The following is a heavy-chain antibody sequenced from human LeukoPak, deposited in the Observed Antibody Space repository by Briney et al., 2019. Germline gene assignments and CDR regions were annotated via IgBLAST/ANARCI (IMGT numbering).Heavy chain of an antibody. Sequence: SVKVSCKASGGTSGIYGISWVRQAPGQRLEWMGGIIPISGTADYAQKFQGRVTITTDESTTTVYMELSSLRFEDSAVYYCATGIVVAGTGYYFEYWGQGTMVTVSS. J-gene: IGHJ4*02. CDR2: IIPISGTA. CDR3: ATGIVVAGTGYYFEY. D-gene: IGHD6-19*01. V-gene: IGHV1-69*05. CDR1: GGTSGIYG.